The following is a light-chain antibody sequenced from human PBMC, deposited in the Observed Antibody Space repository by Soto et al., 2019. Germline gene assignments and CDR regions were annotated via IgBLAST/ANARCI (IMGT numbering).Light chain of an antibody. CDR1: QGISNY. V-gene: IGKV1-27*01. J-gene: IGKJ3*01. CDR3: QKYNSAPL. Sequence: DIQMTQSPSSLSASVGDRVTITYRSSQGISNYLAWYQQKPGKVPKLLIYAASTLQSGVPSRFSGSGSGTDFTLTLSSLQPEDVATYYCQKYNSAPLFGPGTKVDIK. CDR2: AAS.